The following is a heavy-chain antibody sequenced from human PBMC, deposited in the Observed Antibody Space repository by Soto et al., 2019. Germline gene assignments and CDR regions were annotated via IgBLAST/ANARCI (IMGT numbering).Heavy chain of an antibody. CDR1: GFTFSTYA. CDR3: AKAGVVLVTAIAYFDS. V-gene: IGHV3-23*01. D-gene: IGHD2-21*02. Sequence: EVQVLESGGGLVQPGGSLRLSCAASGFTFSTYAMSWVRQVPGEGLEWVSAISASGGVTYYADSVKGRFTISRDNSKNTMYLQMNSLRAEDTAVYYCAKAGVVLVTAIAYFDSWGQGTLVTVSS. J-gene: IGHJ4*02. CDR2: ISASGGVT.